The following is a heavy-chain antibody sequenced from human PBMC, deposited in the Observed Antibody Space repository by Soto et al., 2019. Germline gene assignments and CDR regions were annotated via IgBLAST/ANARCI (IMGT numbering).Heavy chain of an antibody. V-gene: IGHV3-11*06. Sequence: QVQLVESGGGLVKPGGSLRLSCAASGFTFSDYYMSWIRQAPGKGLEWVSYISSSSSYIYYADSVKGRFTISRDNAKNSLYLQMNSLRAEDTAVYYCARDRVGCSGGSWYDTVYYYYYGMDVWGQGTTVTVSS. CDR2: ISSSSSYI. J-gene: IGHJ6*02. D-gene: IGHD2-15*01. CDR3: ARDRVGCSGGSWYDTVYYYYYGMDV. CDR1: GFTFSDYY.